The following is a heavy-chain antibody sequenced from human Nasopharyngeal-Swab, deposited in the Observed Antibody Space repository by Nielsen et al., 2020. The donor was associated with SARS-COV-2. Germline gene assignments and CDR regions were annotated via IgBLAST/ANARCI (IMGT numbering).Heavy chain of an antibody. D-gene: IGHD1-1*01. CDR3: ARDSQERFDY. CDR2: IWYDGSNK. Sequence: GESLKISCAASGFTFSSYGMHWVRQAPVKGLEWVAVIWYDGSNKYYADSVKGRFTISRDNSKNTLYLQMNSLRAEDTAVYYCARDSQERFDYWGQGTLVTVSS. J-gene: IGHJ4*02. V-gene: IGHV3-33*01. CDR1: GFTFSSYG.